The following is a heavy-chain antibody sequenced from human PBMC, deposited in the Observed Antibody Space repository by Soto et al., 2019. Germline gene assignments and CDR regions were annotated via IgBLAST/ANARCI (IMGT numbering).Heavy chain of an antibody. CDR3: AHPRGYGVFDAYDI. Sequence: HPGGSLRLSCVASGFTFSTYAMSWVRQAPGKGLEWVSALSPSGGETYYADSVEGRFTISRDNSMNALYLQMNSLRVEDTAVYYCAHPRGYGVFDAYDIWGQGTMVTVSS. CDR1: GFTFSTYA. J-gene: IGHJ3*02. D-gene: IGHD4-17*01. CDR2: LSPSGGET. V-gene: IGHV3-23*01.